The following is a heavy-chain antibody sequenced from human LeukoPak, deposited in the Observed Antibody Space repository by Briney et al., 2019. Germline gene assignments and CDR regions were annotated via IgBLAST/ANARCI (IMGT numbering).Heavy chain of an antibody. CDR3: GRDKRGGSPYYLDY. Sequence: SQTLSLTCTVSGGSISSGSYYWSWIRQAAGKGVEWIGRIYTGGSTNYNPSLKSRVTISVDTSKNQFSLKLSSVTAADTAVYYCGRDKRGGSPYYLDYGGKGTRVTVSS. D-gene: IGHD2-15*01. CDR2: IYTGGST. V-gene: IGHV4-61*02. J-gene: IGHJ4*02. CDR1: GGSISSGSYY.